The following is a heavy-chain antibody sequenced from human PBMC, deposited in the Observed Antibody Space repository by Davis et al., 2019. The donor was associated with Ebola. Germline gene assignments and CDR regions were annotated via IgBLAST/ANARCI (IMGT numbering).Heavy chain of an antibody. V-gene: IGHV3-30-3*01. J-gene: IGHJ4*02. CDR3: ARAGGKDYGSGSYPTAH. Sequence: GESLKISCAASGFTFSSYAMHWVRQAPGKGLEWVAVISYDGSNKYYADSVKGRFTISRDNSKNTLYLQMNSLRAEDTAVYYCARAGGKDYGSGSYPTAHWGQGTLVTVSS. CDR1: GFTFSSYA. D-gene: IGHD3-10*01. CDR2: ISYDGSNK.